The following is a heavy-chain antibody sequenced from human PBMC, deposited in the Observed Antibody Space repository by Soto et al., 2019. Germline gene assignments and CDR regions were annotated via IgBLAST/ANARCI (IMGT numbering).Heavy chain of an antibody. Sequence: SDTLSLTCTCSIYSIISYYCSLILQPPGKRLGWIGYISYSGSTDYNPSLKSRFTISGDTSKNQFSLKVSSATAAYTAGYYCARGNSWQLPFEYWGQGTLVTVSS. CDR1: IYSIISYY. J-gene: IGHJ4*02. CDR2: ISYSGST. CDR3: ARGNSWQLPFEY. V-gene: IGHV4-59*01. D-gene: IGHD6-13*01.